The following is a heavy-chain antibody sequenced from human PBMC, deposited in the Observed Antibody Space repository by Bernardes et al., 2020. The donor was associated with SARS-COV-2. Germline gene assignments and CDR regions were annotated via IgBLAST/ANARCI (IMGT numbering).Heavy chain of an antibody. CDR3: ARDALYYYDSCGLGY. CDR2: IWYDGSNK. J-gene: IGHJ4*02. CDR1: GFTFSSYG. Sequence: GGSLRLSCAASGFTFSSYGMHWVRQAPGKGLEWVAVIWYDGSNKYYADSVKGRFTISRDNSKNTLYLQMNSLRAEDTAVYYCARDALYYYDSCGLGYWGQGTLVTVSS. V-gene: IGHV3-33*01. D-gene: IGHD3-22*01.